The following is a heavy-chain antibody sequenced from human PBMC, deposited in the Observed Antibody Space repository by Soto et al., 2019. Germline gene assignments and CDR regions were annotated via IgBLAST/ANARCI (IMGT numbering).Heavy chain of an antibody. D-gene: IGHD2-8*01. CDR1: GYTFTSYG. CDR2: ISAYNGNT. Sequence: QVQLVQSGAEVKKPGASVKVSCKASGYTFTSYGISWVRQAPGQGLEWMGWISAYNGNTNYAQKLQGRVTMTTDTSTSRADMELRSLRSDDTAVYCCARDRAVMGAFDIWGQGTMVTVSS. V-gene: IGHV1-18*01. CDR3: ARDRAVMGAFDI. J-gene: IGHJ3*02.